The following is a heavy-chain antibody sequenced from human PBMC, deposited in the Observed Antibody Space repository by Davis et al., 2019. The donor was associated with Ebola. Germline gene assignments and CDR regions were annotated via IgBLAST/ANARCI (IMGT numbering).Heavy chain of an antibody. Sequence: GESPKISCAASGFPFSSYSMTWVRQAPGKGLEWVSSISGSSSHMYYADSVKGRFTISRDNAKNSLYLQMNSLRAEDTAVYYCARRRQQLVRGDFDYWGQGTLVTVSS. CDR2: ISGSSSHM. CDR3: ARRRQQLVRGDFDY. CDR1: GFPFSSYS. D-gene: IGHD6-13*01. V-gene: IGHV3-21*01. J-gene: IGHJ4*02.